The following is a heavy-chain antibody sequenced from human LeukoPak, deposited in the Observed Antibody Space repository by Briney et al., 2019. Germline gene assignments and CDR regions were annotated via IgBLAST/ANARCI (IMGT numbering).Heavy chain of an antibody. J-gene: IGHJ4*02. V-gene: IGHV1-3*01. Sequence: GASVKVSCKASRYTFTNYAIHWVRQAPGQRLEWMGWINAGNDNTKYSQKFQGRVTITRDTSASTVYMELSSLRSEDMAVYYCTRGLLWFGELSPPGYWGQGTLITVSS. CDR3: TRGLLWFGELSPPGY. CDR2: INAGNDNT. D-gene: IGHD3-10*01. CDR1: RYTFTNYA.